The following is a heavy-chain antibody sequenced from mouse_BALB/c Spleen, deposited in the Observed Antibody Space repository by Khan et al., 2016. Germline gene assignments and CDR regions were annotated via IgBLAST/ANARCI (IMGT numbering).Heavy chain of an antibody. Sequence: VQLQQSGPDLVKPGASVNISCKASGYSFTGYYMHWVKESHGKSLEWIGRVNPNNGGTSYNQKFKGKAILTVDKSSSIAYMELRSLTSEDSAVYYCAGRGGHNGGWGQGTTLTVSS. CDR3: AGRGGHNGG. CDR2: VNPNNGGT. CDR1: GYSFTGYY. J-gene: IGHJ2*01. D-gene: IGHD1-1*01. V-gene: IGHV1-26*01.